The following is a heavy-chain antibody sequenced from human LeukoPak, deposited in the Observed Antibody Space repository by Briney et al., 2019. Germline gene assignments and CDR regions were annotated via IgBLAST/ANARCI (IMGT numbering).Heavy chain of an antibody. CDR3: ARAYCSGGSCYSNPLDY. J-gene: IGHJ4*02. CDR1: GYTFTSYA. CDR2: INAGNGNT. D-gene: IGHD2-15*01. V-gene: IGHV1-3*01. Sequence: ASVKVSCKASGYTFTSYAMHWVRQAPGQRLEWMGWINAGNGNTKYSQKFQGRVTITRDTSASTAYMELSSLRSEDTAVYYCARAYCSGGSCYSNPLDYWGQGTLVTVSS.